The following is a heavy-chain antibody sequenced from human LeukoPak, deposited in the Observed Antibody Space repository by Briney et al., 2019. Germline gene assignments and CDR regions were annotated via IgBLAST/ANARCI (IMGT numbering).Heavy chain of an antibody. V-gene: IGHV3-7*03. D-gene: IGHD4-17*01. Sequence: GGSLRLSCAASGFTFSSYWMSWVRQAPGKGLEWVANIKQDGSEKSYVNSVKGRFTISRDNTKNSQYLQMNSLRAEDTAVYYCARGQTTMTNWGQGTLVTVSS. J-gene: IGHJ4*02. CDR1: GFTFSSYW. CDR3: ARGQTTMTN. CDR2: IKQDGSEK.